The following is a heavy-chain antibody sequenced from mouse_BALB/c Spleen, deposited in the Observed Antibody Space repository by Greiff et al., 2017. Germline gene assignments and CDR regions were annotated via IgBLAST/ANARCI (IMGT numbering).Heavy chain of an antibody. Sequence: EVKLMESGGGLVQPGGSRKLSCAASGFTFSSFGMHWVRQAPEKGLEWVAYISSGSSTIYYADTVKGRFTISRDNPKNTLFLQMTSLRSEDTAMYYCARDGNYGFYYAMDYWGQGTSVTVSS. V-gene: IGHV5-17*02. D-gene: IGHD2-1*01. CDR2: ISSGSSTI. J-gene: IGHJ4*01. CDR1: GFTFSSFG. CDR3: ARDGNYGFYYAMDY.